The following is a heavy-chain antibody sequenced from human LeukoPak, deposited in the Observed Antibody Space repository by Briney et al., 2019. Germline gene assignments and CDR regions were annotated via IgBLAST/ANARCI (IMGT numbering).Heavy chain of an antibody. CDR1: GFTFSDYY. J-gene: IGHJ5*02. D-gene: IGHD3-10*01. Sequence: GGSLRLSCAASGFTFSDYYMSWIRQAPGKGLEWVSYISSSSSYTNYADSVKGRFTISRDNAKNSLYLQMNSLRAEDTAVYYCARGFITMVRGVSNWFDLWGQGTLVTVSS. V-gene: IGHV3-11*06. CDR2: ISSSSSYT. CDR3: ARGFITMVRGVSNWFDL.